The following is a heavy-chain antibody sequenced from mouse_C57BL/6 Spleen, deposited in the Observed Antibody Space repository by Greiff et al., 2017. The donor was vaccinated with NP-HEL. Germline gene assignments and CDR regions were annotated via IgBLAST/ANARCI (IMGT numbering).Heavy chain of an antibody. CDR2: IDPSDSYT. CDR3: ARERYGSRGYAMDY. V-gene: IGHV1-59*01. Sequence: QVQLQQPGAELVRPGTSVKLSCKASGYTFTSYWMHWVKQRPGQGLEWIGVIDPSDSYTNYNQKFKGKATLTVDTSSSTAYMQLSSLTSEDSAVYYCARERYGSRGYAMDYWGQGTSVTVSS. D-gene: IGHD1-1*01. J-gene: IGHJ4*01. CDR1: GYTFTSYW.